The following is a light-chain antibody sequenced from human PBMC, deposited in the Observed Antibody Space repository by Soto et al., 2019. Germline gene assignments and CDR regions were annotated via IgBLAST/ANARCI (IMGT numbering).Light chain of an antibody. V-gene: IGKV1-8*01. Sequence: AIRMTQSPSSFSASTGDRVTITCRASQGISSYLAWYQQKPGKAPKLLIYAASTLQSGVPSRFSSSGSGTDFTLTISCLQSEDFATYYCQQYYSYPPTFGPGTKVDIK. CDR1: QGISSY. J-gene: IGKJ3*01. CDR2: AAS. CDR3: QQYYSYPPT.